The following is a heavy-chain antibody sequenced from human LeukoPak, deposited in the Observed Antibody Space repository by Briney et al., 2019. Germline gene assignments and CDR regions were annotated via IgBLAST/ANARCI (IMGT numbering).Heavy chain of an antibody. J-gene: IGHJ6*03. D-gene: IGHD1-14*01. CDR3: ARGRRGSKSSYYYYMDV. Sequence: SETLSLTCAVYGGSFSGYYWSWIRQPPGKGLEWIGVINHSGSTNYNPSLKSRVTISVDTSKNQFSLKLSSVTAADTAVYYCARGRRGSKSSYYYYMDVWGKGTTVTVSS. CDR1: GGSFSGYY. V-gene: IGHV4-34*01. CDR2: INHSGST.